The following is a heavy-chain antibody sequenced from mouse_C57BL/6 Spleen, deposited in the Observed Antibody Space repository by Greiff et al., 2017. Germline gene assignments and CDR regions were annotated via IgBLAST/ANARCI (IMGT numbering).Heavy chain of an antibody. Sequence: EVMLVESGGGLVKPGGSLKLSCAASGFTFRDYGMHWVRQAPEKGLEWVAYISSGSSTIYYADTVKGRFTIARDNAKNTRCRQMTSLRSEDTAMYYCARDYSNFYYAMDYWGQGTSVTVSS. CDR2: ISSGSSTI. CDR3: ARDYSNFYYAMDY. V-gene: IGHV5-17*01. J-gene: IGHJ4*01. D-gene: IGHD2-5*01. CDR1: GFTFRDYG.